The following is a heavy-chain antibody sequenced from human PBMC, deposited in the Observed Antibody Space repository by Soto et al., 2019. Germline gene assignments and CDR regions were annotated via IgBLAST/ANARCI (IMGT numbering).Heavy chain of an antibody. CDR1: GDSVSSNSAA. D-gene: IGHD3-16*01. J-gene: IGHJ4*02. CDR3: ARGDQGFDY. V-gene: IGHV6-1*01. Sequence: SQTLSLTCAISGDSVSSNSAAWNWIRQSPSRGLEWLGRTYYRSKWCNNYALSVKSRSTINPENSKNQFSLQLNSVTPEDPAVYYCARGDQGFDYWGQGTLVTVSS. CDR2: TYYRSKWCN.